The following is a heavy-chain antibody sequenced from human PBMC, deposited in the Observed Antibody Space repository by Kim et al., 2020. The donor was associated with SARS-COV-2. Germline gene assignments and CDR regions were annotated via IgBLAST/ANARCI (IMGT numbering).Heavy chain of an antibody. J-gene: IGHJ6*03. Sequence: ASVKVSCKASGYTFTSYYMHWVRQAPGQGLEWMGIINPSGGSTSYAQKFQGRVTMTRDTSTSTVYMELSSLRSEDTAVCYCARDPRFWSGYYSYYYMDVWGKGTTVTVSS. CDR2: INPSGGST. D-gene: IGHD3-3*01. CDR1: GYTFTSYY. CDR3: ARDPRFWSGYYSYYYMDV. V-gene: IGHV1-46*01.